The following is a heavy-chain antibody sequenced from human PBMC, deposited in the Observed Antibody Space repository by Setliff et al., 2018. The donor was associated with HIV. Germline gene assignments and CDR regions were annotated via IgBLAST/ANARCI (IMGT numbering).Heavy chain of an antibody. CDR2: ISWNSGSI. Sequence: GGSLRLSCAASGFTFDDYAMHWVRQAPGKGLEWVSGISWNSGSIGYADSVKGRFTISRDNAKNSLYLQMNSLRAEDTALYYCATDAYSKPDYWGRGTLVTVS. V-gene: IGHV3-9*01. CDR3: ATDAYSKPDY. CDR1: GFTFDDYA. J-gene: IGHJ4*02. D-gene: IGHD6-13*01.